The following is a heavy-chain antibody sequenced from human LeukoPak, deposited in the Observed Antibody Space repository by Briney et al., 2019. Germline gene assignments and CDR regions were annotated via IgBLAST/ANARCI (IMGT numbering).Heavy chain of an antibody. Sequence: PTGGSLRLSCAASGFTFSTSAMQWVRPAPGKGLDWVSAISPSGGRTYYADSVKGRFTISRDNSQNTLYLQMNSLRGDDTAVYYCAKEGGIVGVSCWGQGTLVTVSS. J-gene: IGHJ4*02. CDR3: AKEGGIVGVSC. D-gene: IGHD1-26*01. CDR1: GFTFSTSA. CDR2: ISPSGGRT. V-gene: IGHV3-23*01.